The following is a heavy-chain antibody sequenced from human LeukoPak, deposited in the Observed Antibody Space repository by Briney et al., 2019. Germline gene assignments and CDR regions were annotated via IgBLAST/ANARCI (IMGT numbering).Heavy chain of an antibody. CDR3: ARYSSWKTYFDY. V-gene: IGHV4-39*01. D-gene: IGHD5-12*01. J-gene: IGHJ4*02. CDR1: GGAISDTNYY. CDR2: IYYSGSV. Sequence: PSETLSLTCGVSGGAISDTNYYWGWIRQPPGRGPEWIGSIYYSGSVYYNASLRSRLTLSVDTPKNQFSLKLNSVTATDTAVYYCARYSSWKTYFDYWGQGSLVTVSS.